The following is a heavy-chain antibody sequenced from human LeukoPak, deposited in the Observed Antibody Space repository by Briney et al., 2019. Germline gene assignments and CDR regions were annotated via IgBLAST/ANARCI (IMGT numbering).Heavy chain of an antibody. CDR2: INHSGST. J-gene: IGHJ4*02. Sequence: PPETLSLTCAVYGGSFSGYYWSWIRQPPGKGLEWIGEINHSGSTNYNPSLKSRVTISVDTSKNQFSLKLSSVTAADTAVYYCARGLVVDYWGQGTLVTVSS. CDR3: ARGLVVDY. V-gene: IGHV4-34*01. D-gene: IGHD2-8*02. CDR1: GGSFSGYY.